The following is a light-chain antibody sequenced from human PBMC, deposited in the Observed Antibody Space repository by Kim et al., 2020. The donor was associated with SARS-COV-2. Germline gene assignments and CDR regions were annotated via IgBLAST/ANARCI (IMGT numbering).Light chain of an antibody. CDR1: KIGSKS. V-gene: IGLV3-21*04. CDR2: YDT. J-gene: IGLJ2*01. CDR3: QVWDDTTDHRI. Sequence: PGQTARITCGGNKIGSKSVHWYQQKPGQAPVLVIHYDTERPSGIPERFSGSNSGNTATLIITRVEAGDEADYWCQVWDDTTDHRIFGGGTKLTVL.